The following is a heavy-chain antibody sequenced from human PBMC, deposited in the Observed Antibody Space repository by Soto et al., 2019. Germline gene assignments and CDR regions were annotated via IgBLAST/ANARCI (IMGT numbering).Heavy chain of an antibody. V-gene: IGHV1-46*01. CDR3: ARGYDFWSGFPRLNWFDP. J-gene: IGHJ5*02. CDR2: INPSGGST. Sequence: QVQLVESGGGVVQPGRSLRLSCAASGFTFSSYYMHWVRQAPGQGLEWMGIINPSGGSTSYAQKFQGRVTMTRDTSTSTVYMELSSLRSEDTAVYYCARGYDFWSGFPRLNWFDPWGQGTLVTVSS. CDR1: GFTFSSYY. D-gene: IGHD3-3*01.